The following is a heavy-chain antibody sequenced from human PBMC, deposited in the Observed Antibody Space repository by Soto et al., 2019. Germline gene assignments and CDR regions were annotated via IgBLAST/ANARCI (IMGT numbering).Heavy chain of an antibody. CDR3: ARHQKSGYSYYYGMDV. CDR1: GGSISSSSYY. CDR2: IYYSGST. D-gene: IGHD3-3*01. V-gene: IGHV4-39*01. Sequence: SETLSLTCTVSGGSISSSSYYWGWIRQPPGKGLEWIGSIYYSGSTYYNPSLKSRVTISVDTSKNQFSLKLSSVTAADTAVYYCARHQKSGYSYYYGMDVWGQGTTVTVSS. J-gene: IGHJ6*02.